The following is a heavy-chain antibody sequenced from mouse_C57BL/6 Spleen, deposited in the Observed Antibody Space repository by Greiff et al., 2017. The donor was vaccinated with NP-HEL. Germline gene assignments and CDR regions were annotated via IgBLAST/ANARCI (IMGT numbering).Heavy chain of an antibody. D-gene: IGHD2-5*01. CDR1: GYTFTSYW. V-gene: IGHV1-50*01. Sequence: QVQLQPPGAELVKPGASVKLSCKASGYTFTSYWMQWVKQRPGQGLEWIGEIDPSDSYTTYNQKFKGKATLTVDTSSSTAYMQLSSLTSEDSAVYYCARWNSNYAMDYWGQGTSVTVSS. CDR2: IDPSDSYT. CDR3: ARWNSNYAMDY. J-gene: IGHJ4*01.